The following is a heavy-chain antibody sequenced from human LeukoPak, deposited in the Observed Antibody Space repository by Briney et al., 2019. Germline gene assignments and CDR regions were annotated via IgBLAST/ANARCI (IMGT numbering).Heavy chain of an antibody. J-gene: IGHJ4*02. CDR1: GFTFSDYN. V-gene: IGHV3-48*02. Sequence: GGSLRLSCAASGFTFSDYNMNWVRQAPGKGLEWVSYISSSSSFIYYADSVKGRFTISRDNAKNSLYLQMNSLRDEDTAVYYYARSISRTTMTAGYWGQGTLVTVSS. D-gene: IGHD4-17*01. CDR2: ISSSSSFI. CDR3: ARSISRTTMTAGY.